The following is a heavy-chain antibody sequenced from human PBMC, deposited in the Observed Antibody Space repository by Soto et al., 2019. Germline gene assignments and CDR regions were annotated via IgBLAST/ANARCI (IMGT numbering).Heavy chain of an antibody. CDR2: ISAYNGNT. CDR1: GYTFTSYG. D-gene: IGHD3-9*01. CDR3: ARDLSPNYDILTGPNWFDP. J-gene: IGHJ5*02. V-gene: IGHV1-18*01. Sequence: QVQLVQSGAEVKKPGASVKVSCKASGYTFTSYGISWVRQAPGQGLEWMGWISAYNGNTNYAQKLQGRVTMTTDTSTSTAYMELRSLRSDDTAVYYCARDLSPNYDILTGPNWFDPWGQGTLVTVSS.